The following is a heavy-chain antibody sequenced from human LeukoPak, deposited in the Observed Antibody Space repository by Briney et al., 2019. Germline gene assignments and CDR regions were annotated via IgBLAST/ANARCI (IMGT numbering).Heavy chain of an antibody. CDR1: GFTFSSYS. D-gene: IGHD2-2*01. CDR2: ISSSSSYI. Sequence: GGSLRLSCAASGFTFSSYSMNWVRHAPGKGLEWVSSISSSSSYIYYADSVKGRFTISRDNAKNSLYLQMNSLRAEDTAVYYCVRVGYQLPSLDYWGQGTLVTVSS. V-gene: IGHV3-21*01. J-gene: IGHJ4*02. CDR3: VRVGYQLPSLDY.